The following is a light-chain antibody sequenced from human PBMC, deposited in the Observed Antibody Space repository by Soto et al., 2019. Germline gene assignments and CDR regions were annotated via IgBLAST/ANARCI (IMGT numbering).Light chain of an antibody. Sequence: QSVLTQSPSVSAAPGQTVTISCSGSSSNIGSNYVSWYQQIPGAAPKVLIYDNDKRPSGIPDRFSGSKSGTSATLRISGLQTGDEADYYCGTWDNLHTGGIFGTGTKVTVL. J-gene: IGLJ1*01. CDR2: DND. CDR3: GTWDNLHTGGI. CDR1: SSNIGSNY. V-gene: IGLV1-51*01.